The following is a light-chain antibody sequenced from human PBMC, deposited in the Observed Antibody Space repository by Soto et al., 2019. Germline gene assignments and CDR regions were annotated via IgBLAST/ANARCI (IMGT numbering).Light chain of an antibody. J-gene: IGKJ1*01. Sequence: EIVMAQSPASLSVSPGERATLSCRASQSLSSNLAWYQQKPGQAPRLLIYGASTRATGVPARFSGSGSGTEFTLTISSLQSEDFAIYYCQQYNYRPRTFGQGTKVEVK. V-gene: IGKV3-15*01. CDR1: QSLSSN. CDR2: GAS. CDR3: QQYNYRPRT.